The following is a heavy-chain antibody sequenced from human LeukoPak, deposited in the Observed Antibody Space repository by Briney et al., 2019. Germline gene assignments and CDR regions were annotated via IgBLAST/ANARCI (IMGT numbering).Heavy chain of an antibody. J-gene: IGHJ4*02. Sequence: GGSLRLSCAASGFTFDDYAMHWVRQAPGKGLEWVSGISWNSGSIGYADPVKGRFTISRDNAKNSLYLQMNSLRAEDTALYYCAKATDILTGFLDYWGQGTLVTVSS. CDR1: GFTFDDYA. D-gene: IGHD3-9*01. V-gene: IGHV3-9*01. CDR2: ISWNSGSI. CDR3: AKATDILTGFLDY.